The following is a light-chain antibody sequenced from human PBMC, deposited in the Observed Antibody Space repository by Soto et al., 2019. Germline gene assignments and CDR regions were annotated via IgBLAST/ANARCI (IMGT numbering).Light chain of an antibody. V-gene: IGLV2-18*01. Sequence: QSALTQPPSVSGSPGQSVTISCTGTSSDVGSYNRVSWYQQPPGTAPKLMIYEVSNRPSGVPDRFSGSKSGNPASLTISGLQAEDEADYSCNLYKSSNQGFCRGTKLTVL. J-gene: IGLJ2*01. CDR3: NLYKSSNQG. CDR2: EVS. CDR1: SSDVGSYNR.